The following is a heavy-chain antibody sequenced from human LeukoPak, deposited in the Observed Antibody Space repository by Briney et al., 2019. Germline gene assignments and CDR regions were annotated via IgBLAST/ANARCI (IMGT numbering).Heavy chain of an antibody. CDR3: TTFDYAAFLI. CDR1: GFTSSNAW. CDR2: IKSKTDGGTR. V-gene: IGHV3-15*01. J-gene: IGHJ3*02. D-gene: IGHD4/OR15-4a*01. Sequence: GGSLTLSCAVSGFTSSNAWMSWVRQAPGKGLEWVGRIKSKTDGGTRDYAAPVKGRFTISRDDSKYTLYLQMNSLKTEDTAVYYCTTFDYAAFLIWGQGTMVTVSS.